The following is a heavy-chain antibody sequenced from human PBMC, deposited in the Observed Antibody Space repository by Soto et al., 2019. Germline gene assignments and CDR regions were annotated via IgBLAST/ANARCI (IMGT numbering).Heavy chain of an antibody. D-gene: IGHD6-19*01. Sequence: EVQLVESGGGLVQPGGSLRLCCAASGFTFSSNWMHWVHQAPGKGLVWVSRINSDGRSTSYADSVKGRFTISRDNAKNTLYLQMNSLRAEDTAVYHCARVLYSSGWFPPDYWGQGTLVTVAS. CDR3: ARVLYSSGWFPPDY. CDR1: GFTFSSNW. V-gene: IGHV3-74*01. CDR2: INSDGRST. J-gene: IGHJ4*02.